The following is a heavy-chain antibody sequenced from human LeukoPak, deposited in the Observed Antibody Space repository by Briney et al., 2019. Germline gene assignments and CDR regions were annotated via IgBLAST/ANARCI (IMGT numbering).Heavy chain of an antibody. J-gene: IGHJ4*02. D-gene: IGHD3-22*01. V-gene: IGHV1-2*02. Sequence: GASVKLSFTASGYTFTVYYMHWVRQAPGQGLEWMGWINPNSGGTNYAQKFQGRVTMTRDTSISTAYMELSRLRSDDTAVYYCARDGSSSGYYSYFDYWGQGTLVTVSS. CDR2: INPNSGGT. CDR1: GYTFTVYY. CDR3: ARDGSSSGYYSYFDY.